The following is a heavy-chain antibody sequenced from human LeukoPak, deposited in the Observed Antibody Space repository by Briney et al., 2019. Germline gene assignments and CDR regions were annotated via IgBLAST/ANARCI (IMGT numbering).Heavy chain of an antibody. CDR2: ISYDGINK. D-gene: IGHD3-10*01. CDR3: AKTHYGRGTYYYYGMDV. Sequence: GGSQRLPCAASRFTFSSYGMHCARRAPGKALECVAVISYDGINKYYADSVRGRFTLSRDNSKNTLYLQMNSLRAEDTAVYYCAKTHYGRGTYYYYGMDVWGQGTAVTVSS. V-gene: IGHV3-30*18. J-gene: IGHJ6*02. CDR1: RFTFSSYG.